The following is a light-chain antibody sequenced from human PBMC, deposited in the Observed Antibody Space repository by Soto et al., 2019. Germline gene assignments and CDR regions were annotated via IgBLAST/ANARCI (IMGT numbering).Light chain of an antibody. V-gene: IGKV3-20*01. CDR1: QSVSNNY. CDR3: QLYGSSPMYT. J-gene: IGKJ2*01. CDR2: GAS. Sequence: EIVLTQSPGTLSLSPGERATLSCRASQSVSNNYLAWYQHKPGQAPRLLIYGASSRATGIPDRFSGSGSGTDFTLTISRLEPEDFAVYYCQLYGSSPMYTFAQGTKLEIK.